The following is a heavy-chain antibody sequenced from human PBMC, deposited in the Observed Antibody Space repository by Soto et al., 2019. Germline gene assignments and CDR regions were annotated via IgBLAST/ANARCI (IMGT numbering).Heavy chain of an antibody. D-gene: IGHD2-15*01. Sequence: ASVKVSCKASGYTFTSYGISWVRQAPGQGLEWMGWISAYNGNTNYAQKLQGRVTMTTDTSTSTAYMELRSLRSDDTAVYYCAFCSGGSCYFNWFDPWGQGTLVTVSS. CDR1: GYTFTSYG. CDR2: ISAYNGNT. V-gene: IGHV1-18*01. CDR3: AFCSGGSCYFNWFDP. J-gene: IGHJ5*02.